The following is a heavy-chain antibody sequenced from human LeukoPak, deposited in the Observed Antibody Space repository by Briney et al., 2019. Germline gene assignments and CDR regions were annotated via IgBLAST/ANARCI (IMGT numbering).Heavy chain of an antibody. J-gene: IGHJ5*02. V-gene: IGHV3-11*04. Sequence: PGGSLRLSCAASGFTFSDYYMSWIRQAPGKGLEWVSYISSSGSTIHYADSVKGRFTISRDNAKNSLYLQMNSLRDEDTAVYYCARDSSGWYHWFDPWGQGTLVTVSS. CDR3: ARDSSGWYHWFDP. CDR2: ISSSGSTI. D-gene: IGHD6-19*01. CDR1: GFTFSDYY.